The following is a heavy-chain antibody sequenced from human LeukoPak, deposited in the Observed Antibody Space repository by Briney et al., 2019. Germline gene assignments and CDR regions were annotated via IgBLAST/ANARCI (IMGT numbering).Heavy chain of an antibody. CDR3: AREYYDFWSGYYYRYYYYGMDV. Sequence: ASVKVSCKASGYTFTSYDINWVRQATGQGLEWVGWMNPNSGNTGYAQKFQGRVTMTRNTSISTAYMELSSLRSEDTAVYYCAREYYDFWSGYYYRYYYYGMDVWGQGTTVTVSS. J-gene: IGHJ6*02. CDR1: GYTFTSYD. D-gene: IGHD3-3*01. V-gene: IGHV1-8*01. CDR2: MNPNSGNT.